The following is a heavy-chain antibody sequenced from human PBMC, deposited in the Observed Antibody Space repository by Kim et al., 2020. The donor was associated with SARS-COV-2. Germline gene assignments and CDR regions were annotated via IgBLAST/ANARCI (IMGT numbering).Heavy chain of an antibody. D-gene: IGHD3-22*01. CDR1: GGSFSGYY. Sequence: SETLSLTCAVYGGSFSGYYWSWIRQPPGKGLEWIGEINHSGSTNYNPSLKSRVTISIDTSKNQFSLKLRSVTAADTAVYYCARGGDSSGLWGQGTLVTVSS. J-gene: IGHJ4*02. V-gene: IGHV4-34*01. CDR3: ARGGDSSGL. CDR2: INHSGST.